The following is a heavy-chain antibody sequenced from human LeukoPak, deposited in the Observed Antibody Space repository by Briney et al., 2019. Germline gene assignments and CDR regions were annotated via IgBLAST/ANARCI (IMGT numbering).Heavy chain of an antibody. D-gene: IGHD4-17*01. J-gene: IGHJ6*02. V-gene: IGHV3-33*01. CDR2: IWYDGSNK. Sequence: GRSLRLSCAASGFTFSSYGMHWVRQAPGKGLEWVAVIWYDGSNKCYADSVKGRFTISRDNSKNTLYLQMNSLRAEDTAVYYCAGDYGEYYDGMDVWGQGTTVTVSS. CDR1: GFTFSSYG. CDR3: AGDYGEYYDGMDV.